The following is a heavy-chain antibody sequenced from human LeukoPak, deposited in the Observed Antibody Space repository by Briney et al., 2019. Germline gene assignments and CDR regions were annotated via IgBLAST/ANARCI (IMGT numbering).Heavy chain of an antibody. D-gene: IGHD3-9*01. CDR1: GFTFDGYG. V-gene: IGHV3-9*01. CDR3: TKVTDWRTGLDY. Sequence: GGSLRLSCAASGFTFDGYGMYWVRQAPGKGLEWVSGITWNSEDMAYADSVKGRFTISRDNAKNCLYLQMNSLRVEDTALYYCTKVTDWRTGLDYWGQGTLVTVSS. CDR2: ITWNSEDM. J-gene: IGHJ4*02.